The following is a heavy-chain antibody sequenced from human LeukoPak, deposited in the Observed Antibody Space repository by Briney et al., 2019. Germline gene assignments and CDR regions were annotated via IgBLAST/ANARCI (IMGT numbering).Heavy chain of an antibody. V-gene: IGHV1-69*04. D-gene: IGHD3-10*01. Sequence: SVKVSCKASGGTFSSYAIRWVRQAPGQGLEWMRRIIPILGIANYAQKFQGRVTMTRDTSTSTVYMELSSLRSEDTAVYYCARGKVVTMVRGVIITYFDYWGQGTLVTVSS. J-gene: IGHJ4*02. CDR1: GGTFSSYA. CDR3: ARGKVVTMVRGVIITYFDY. CDR2: IIPILGIA.